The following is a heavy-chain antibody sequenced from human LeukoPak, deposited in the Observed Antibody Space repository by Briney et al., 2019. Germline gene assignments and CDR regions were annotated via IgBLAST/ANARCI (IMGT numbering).Heavy chain of an antibody. Sequence: SETLSFTGTVSGGSISSYYGSWIRQPAGKGLEWIGRIYTSGRTNYNPSLKSRVTMSVDTSKNQFSLKLSSVTAADTAVYYCARDTAMVYFDYWGQGTLVTVSS. CDR2: IYTSGRT. CDR3: ARDTAMVYFDY. J-gene: IGHJ4*02. D-gene: IGHD5-18*01. V-gene: IGHV4-4*07. CDR1: GGSISSYY.